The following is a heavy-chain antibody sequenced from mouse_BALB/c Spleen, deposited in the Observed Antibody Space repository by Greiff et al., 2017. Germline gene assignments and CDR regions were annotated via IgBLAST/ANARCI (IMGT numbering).Heavy chain of an antibody. CDR3: AREDLLRIRRYFDV. Sequence: QVHVKQSGAELAKPGASVKMSCKASGYTFTSYWMHWVNQRPGQGLEWIGYINPSTGYTEYNQKFKDKATLTADKSSSTAYMQLSSLTSEDSAVYYCAREDLLRIRRYFDVWGAGTTVTVSS. J-gene: IGHJ1*01. V-gene: IGHV1-7*01. CDR2: INPSTGYT. CDR1: GYTFTSYW. D-gene: IGHD1-2*01.